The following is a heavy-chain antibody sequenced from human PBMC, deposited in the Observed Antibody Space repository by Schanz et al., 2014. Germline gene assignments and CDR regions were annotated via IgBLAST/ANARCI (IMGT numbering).Heavy chain of an antibody. CDR2: INTGGDST. CDR3: ARWFLIRGVILDS. CDR1: GFSFSTYW. V-gene: IGHV3-23*04. D-gene: IGHD3-10*01. Sequence: EVQLVESGGGVVQPGRSLRLSCAASGFSFSTYWMSWVRQAPGKGLEWVSSINTGGDSTYYADSVKGRFTISRDNSRDTVYLQMNSLRADDTAMYYCARWFLIRGVILDSWGQGTLVTVSS. J-gene: IGHJ4*02.